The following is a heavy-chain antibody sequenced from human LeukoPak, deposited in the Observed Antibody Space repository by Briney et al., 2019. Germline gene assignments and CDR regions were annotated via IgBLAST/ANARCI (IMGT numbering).Heavy chain of an antibody. CDR2: ISRSSNYT. D-gene: IGHD5-24*01. Sequence: PGGSLRLSCAASGFTFSSYSMNWVRQAPGKGLEWVSSISRSSNYTYYADSVKGRFTISRDNTKNSLYLQINSLSAEDTSVYYCASGENNYGYYYFDYWGQGTLATVSS. J-gene: IGHJ4*02. CDR3: ASGENNYGYYYFDY. CDR1: GFTFSSYS. V-gene: IGHV3-21*01.